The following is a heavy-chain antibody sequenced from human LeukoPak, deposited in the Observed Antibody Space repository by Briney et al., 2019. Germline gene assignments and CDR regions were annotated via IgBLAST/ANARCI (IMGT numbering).Heavy chain of an antibody. CDR2: IYYSGST. D-gene: IGHD3-10*01. V-gene: IGHV4-39*01. CDR1: GGSISSSSYY. J-gene: IGHJ6*02. Sequence: PSETLSLTCTVSGGSISSSSYYWGWIRQPPGKGLEWIGSIYYSGSTYYNPSLKSRVTISVDTSKNQFSLKLSSVTAADTAVYYCARSYYCGSYGMDVWGQGTTVTVSS. CDR3: ARSYYCGSYGMDV.